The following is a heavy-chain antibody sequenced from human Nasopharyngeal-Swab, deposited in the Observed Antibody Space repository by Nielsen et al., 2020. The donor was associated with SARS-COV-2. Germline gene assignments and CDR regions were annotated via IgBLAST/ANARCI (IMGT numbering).Heavy chain of an antibody. CDR3: VGGSTYYYYYYYTDV. D-gene: IGHD3-16*01. J-gene: IGHJ6*03. Sequence: GSLRLSCSVSGGSITSSSYYWGWIRQPPGKGLEWFGTIYYTGTTLYNPSLKSRVTISVDTSKNQFSLKLNSVTAADTAVYYCVGGSTYYYYYYYTDVWGKGTTVTVSS. CDR1: GGSITSSSYY. V-gene: IGHV4-39*01. CDR2: IYYTGTT.